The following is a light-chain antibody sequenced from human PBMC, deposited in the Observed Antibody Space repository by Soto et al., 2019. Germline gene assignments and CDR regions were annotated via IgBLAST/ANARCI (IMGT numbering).Light chain of an antibody. CDR1: SSDVWSYNL. J-gene: IGLJ1*01. CDR2: EVT. V-gene: IGLV2-23*02. CDR3: SSHAGGTTFV. Sequence: QSVLTQPASVSGSPGQSTTISCTGTSSDVWSYNLVSWFQQYPGKVPKLWIYEVTKRPTGTSNRFSGSKSGNTASLTISGLQAEDEADYYCSSHAGGTTFVFGTGTKVTVL.